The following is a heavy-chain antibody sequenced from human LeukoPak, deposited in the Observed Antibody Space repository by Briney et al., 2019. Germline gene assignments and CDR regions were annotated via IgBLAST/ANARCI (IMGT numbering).Heavy chain of an antibody. V-gene: IGHV1-2*02. CDR1: GYTFTGYY. D-gene: IGHD2-2*01. Sequence: GASVKVSCKASGYTFTGYYMHWVRQAPGQGLEWMGWINPNSGGTNYAQKFQGRVTMTRDTSISTAYMELSRLRSDDTAVYYCARHPRDIVVVPAAMETTNWFDPWGQGTLVTVSS. CDR3: ARHPRDIVVVPAAMETTNWFDP. J-gene: IGHJ5*02. CDR2: INPNSGGT.